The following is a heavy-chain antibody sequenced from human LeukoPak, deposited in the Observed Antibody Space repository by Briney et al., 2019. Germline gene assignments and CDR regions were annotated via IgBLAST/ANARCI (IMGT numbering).Heavy chain of an antibody. J-gene: IGHJ4*02. Sequence: GGSLRLSCAASGFTVSNTYMSWVRRAPGKGLEWVSVIYTGGKTYYADSVKGRFTISRDNSKNTLYLQMNSLRAEDTAVYYCARDGDPPEYLYVWGSYRFLDYWGQGTLVTVSS. V-gene: IGHV3-53*05. CDR1: GFTVSNTY. CDR3: ARDGDPPEYLYVWGSYRFLDY. D-gene: IGHD3-16*02. CDR2: IYTGGKT.